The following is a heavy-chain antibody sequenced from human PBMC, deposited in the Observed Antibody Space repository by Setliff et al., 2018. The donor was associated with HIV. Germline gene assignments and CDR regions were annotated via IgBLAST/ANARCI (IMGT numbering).Heavy chain of an antibody. Sequence: SETLSLTCSVSGDSISSESSFWSWVRQYPGKGLELIGYISHSGNTYYTPSLESQITLSVDTSKNQFSLKVNSVTAADTAVYYCARLEDQLGPGWFAPWGQGTLVTVSS. CDR2: ISHSGNT. J-gene: IGHJ5*02. V-gene: IGHV4-31*01. CDR3: ARLEDQLGPGWFAP. D-gene: IGHD1-1*01. CDR1: GDSISSESSF.